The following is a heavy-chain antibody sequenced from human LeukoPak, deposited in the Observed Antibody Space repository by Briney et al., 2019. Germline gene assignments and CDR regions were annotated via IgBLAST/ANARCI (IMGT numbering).Heavy chain of an antibody. J-gene: IGHJ6*03. CDR3: ARGVDAGYSYGYVYYYYYMDV. CDR2: ISAYNGNT. V-gene: IGHV1-18*01. D-gene: IGHD5-18*01. CDR1: GYTFISYG. Sequence: RASVKVSCKASGYTFISYGISWVRQAPGQGLEYMGWISAYNGNTNYAQKVPGRVTMTTDTSTNTAYMELRSLRSDDTAVYYCARGVDAGYSYGYVYYYYYMDVWGKGTTVTVSS.